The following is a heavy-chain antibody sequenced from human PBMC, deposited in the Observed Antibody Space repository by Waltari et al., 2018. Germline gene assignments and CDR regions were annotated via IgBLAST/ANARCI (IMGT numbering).Heavy chain of an antibody. CDR1: GGPISSYY. CDR2: IYYSGST. J-gene: IGHJ6*03. V-gene: IGHV4-59*01. D-gene: IGHD6-6*01. CDR3: ARSIYGIGYYYYYMDV. Sequence: QVQLQESGPGLVKPSETLSLTCTVSGGPISSYYWSWLRQPPGKGLERIWYIYYSGSTNYNPSLKSRVTISVDTSKNQFSLKLSSVTAADTAVYYCARSIYGIGYYYYYMDVWGKGTTVTVSS.